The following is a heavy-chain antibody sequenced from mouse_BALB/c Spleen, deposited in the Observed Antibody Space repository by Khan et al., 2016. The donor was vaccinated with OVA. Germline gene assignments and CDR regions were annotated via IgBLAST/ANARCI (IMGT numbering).Heavy chain of an antibody. J-gene: IGHJ3*01. D-gene: IGHD2-4*01. CDR2: INYGGNI. V-gene: IGHV3-2*02. CDR1: GYSITSEYA. CDR3: ARKDYYDYDPFPY. Sequence: VQLKESGPGLVKPSQSLSLTCTVTGYSITSEYAWNWIRQFPGNNLDWMGYINYGGNIRFNPSLKSRPSITRDTSKNQFFLQLNSVTTEDTATYYCARKDYYDYDPFPYWGQGTLVTVSA.